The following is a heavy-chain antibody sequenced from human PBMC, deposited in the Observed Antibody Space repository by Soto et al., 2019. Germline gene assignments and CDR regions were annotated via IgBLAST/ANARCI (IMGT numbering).Heavy chain of an antibody. CDR1: GGSISSYY. CDR3: ARDGYYDSSGYYYDY. V-gene: IGHV4-59*01. D-gene: IGHD3-22*01. J-gene: IGHJ4*02. Sequence: QVQLQESGPGLVKPSETLSLTCTVSGGSISSYYWSWIRQPPGKGLEWIGYIYYSGSTNYNPSLKSRVTISVDTSKNQFSLKLSSVTAADTAVYYCARDGYYDSSGYYYDYWGQGTLVTVSS. CDR2: IYYSGST.